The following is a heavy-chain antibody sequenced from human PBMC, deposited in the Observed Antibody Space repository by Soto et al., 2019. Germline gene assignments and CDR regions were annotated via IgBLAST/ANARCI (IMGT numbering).Heavy chain of an antibody. D-gene: IGHD3-16*01. J-gene: IGHJ3*02. CDR2: IYYSGST. V-gene: IGHV4-39*01. Sequence: PSETLSLTCTVSGGSISSSSYYWGWIRQPPGKGLEWIGSIYYSGSTYYNPSLKSRVTISVDTSKNQFSLKLSSVTAADTAVYYCARPSLAKPMMTDAFDIWGQGTMVTVSS. CDR1: GGSISSSSYY. CDR3: ARPSLAKPMMTDAFDI.